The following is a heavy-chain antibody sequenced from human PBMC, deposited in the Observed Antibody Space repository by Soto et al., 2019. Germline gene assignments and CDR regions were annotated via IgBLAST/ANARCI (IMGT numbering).Heavy chain of an antibody. CDR3: ARDQEVTSSSWSLYYYYYGMDV. CDR1: GFTFSSYS. Sequence: PGGSLRLSCAASGFTFSSYSMNWVRQAPGKGLEWVSSISSSSSYIYYADSVKGRFTISRDNAKNSLYLQMNSLRAEDTAVYYCARDQEVTSSSWSLYYYYYGMDVWGQGTTVTVSS. D-gene: IGHD6-13*01. V-gene: IGHV3-21*01. CDR2: ISSSSSYI. J-gene: IGHJ6*02.